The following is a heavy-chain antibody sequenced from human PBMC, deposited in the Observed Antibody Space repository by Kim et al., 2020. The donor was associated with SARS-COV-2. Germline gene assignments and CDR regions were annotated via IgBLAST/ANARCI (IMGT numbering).Heavy chain of an antibody. D-gene: IGHD3-9*01. Sequence: SETLSLTCTVSGGSISSGDYYWSWVRQPPGKGLEWIGYISYSGSTYYNPSLKSRVSMSIGTSKNQFFLKLSSVTAADTAVYYCAKAPSYYDILTGYYNYYFDYWGQGTLVTVSS. J-gene: IGHJ4*02. V-gene: IGHV4-30-4*01. CDR2: ISYSGST. CDR3: AKAPSYYDILTGYYNYYFDY. CDR1: GGSISSGDYY.